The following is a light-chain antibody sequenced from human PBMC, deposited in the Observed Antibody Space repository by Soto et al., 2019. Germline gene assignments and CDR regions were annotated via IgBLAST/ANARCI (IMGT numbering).Light chain of an antibody. CDR1: QSVSSN. CDR3: KQYNNWWT. CDR2: GAS. J-gene: IGKJ1*01. Sequence: IVMTQSPATLSVSPGERATLSCRASQSVSSNLAWYQQKPGQAPRLLIYGASTRATGIPARFSGSGSGTEFTLTISSLQSEDFAVYYCKQYNNWWTFGQGTKV. V-gene: IGKV3-15*01.